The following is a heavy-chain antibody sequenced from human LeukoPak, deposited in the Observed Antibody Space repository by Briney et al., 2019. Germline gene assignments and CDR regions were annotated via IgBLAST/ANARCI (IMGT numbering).Heavy chain of an antibody. V-gene: IGHV3-30*01. CDR3: AREILYDFYFDY. CDR2: ISYDGSNK. J-gene: IGHJ4*02. CDR1: GFTFSSYA. Sequence: GRSPRLSCAVSGFTFSSYAMHWVRQAPGKGLEWVAVISYDGSNKYYADSVKGRFTISRDNSKNTLYLQMNSLRAEDTAVYYCAREILYDFYFDYWGQGTLVTVSS. D-gene: IGHD3-3*01.